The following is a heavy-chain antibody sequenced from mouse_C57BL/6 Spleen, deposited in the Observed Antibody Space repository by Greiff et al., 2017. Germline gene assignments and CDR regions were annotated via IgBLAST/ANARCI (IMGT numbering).Heavy chain of an antibody. V-gene: IGHV1-9*01. CDR3: ARRGYYDYDVYFDY. CDR2: ILPGSGST. D-gene: IGHD2-4*01. J-gene: IGHJ2*01. CDR1: GYTFTGYW. Sequence: QVQLKESGAELMKPGASVKLSCKATGYTFTGYWIEWVKQRPGHGLEWIGEILPGSGSTNYNEKFKGKATFTADTSSNTAYMQLSSLTTEDSANYDCARRGYYDYDVYFDYWGQSTTLTVSS.